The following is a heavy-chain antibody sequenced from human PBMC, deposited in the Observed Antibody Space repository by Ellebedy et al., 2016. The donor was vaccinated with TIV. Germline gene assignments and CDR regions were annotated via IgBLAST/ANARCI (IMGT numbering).Heavy chain of an antibody. J-gene: IGHJ4*02. Sequence: GESLKISCAASGFTFSNAWMTWVRQAPGKGLEWVGRSKSKTDGGTTDYAAPVKGIFTISRDDSKNTLYLQMNSLKTEDTAVYYCTTDYVLRYFDWLFREDYWGQGTLVTVSS. CDR3: TTDYVLRYFDWLFREDY. D-gene: IGHD3-9*01. CDR1: GFTFSNAW. V-gene: IGHV3-15*01. CDR2: SKSKTDGGTT.